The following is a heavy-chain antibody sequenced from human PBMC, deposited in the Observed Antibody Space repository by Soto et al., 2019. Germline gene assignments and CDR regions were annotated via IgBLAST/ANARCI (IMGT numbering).Heavy chain of an antibody. CDR1: GGTFSSYT. J-gene: IGHJ4*02. CDR2: IFPFLGIA. V-gene: IGHV1-69*02. CDR3: ARVGYSSTERDY. D-gene: IGHD6-13*01. Sequence: SVKVSCKASGGTFSSYTISWVRQAPGQGLEWMVRIFPFLGIANYAQKFQGRVTITADKSTSTAYMELSSLRSEDTAVYYCARVGYSSTERDYWGQGTQVTVSS.